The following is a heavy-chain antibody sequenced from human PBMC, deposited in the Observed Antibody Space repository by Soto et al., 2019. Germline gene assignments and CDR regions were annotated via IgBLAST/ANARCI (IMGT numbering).Heavy chain of an antibody. CDR3: ARYDSSGYYWPYYYYGMDV. Sequence: EVQLVESGGGLVKPGGSLRLSCAASGFTFSTYSMNWVRQAPGKGLEWVSSICSSSSYIYYADSVKGRFTISRDNAKNSLYLQMNSLRAEDTAVYYCARYDSSGYYWPYYYYGMDVWGQGTTVTVSS. CDR2: ICSSSSYI. J-gene: IGHJ6*02. D-gene: IGHD3-22*01. CDR1: GFTFSTYS. V-gene: IGHV3-21*01.